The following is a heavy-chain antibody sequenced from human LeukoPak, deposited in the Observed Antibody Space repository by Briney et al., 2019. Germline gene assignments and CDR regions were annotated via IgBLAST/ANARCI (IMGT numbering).Heavy chain of an antibody. CDR3: ARASVGWWHDRPYYMDV. D-gene: IGHD2-8*02. V-gene: IGHV3-7*01. Sequence: PGGSLRLSCAASGFTFSSYWMSWVRQAPGKGLEWVANIKQDGSEKYYVDSVKGRFTISRDNAKNSLYLQMNSLRAEDTAVYYCARASVGWWHDRPYYMDVWGKGITVTVSS. CDR2: IKQDGSEK. CDR1: GFTFSSYW. J-gene: IGHJ6*03.